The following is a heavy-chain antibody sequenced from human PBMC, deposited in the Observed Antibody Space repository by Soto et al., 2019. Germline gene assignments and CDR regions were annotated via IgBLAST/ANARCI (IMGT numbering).Heavy chain of an antibody. CDR2: ISASGRAT. CDR3: SKDLRPGDLVF. V-gene: IGHV3-23*01. Sequence: EVQLLVSGGGLVQPGGSLRLSCAVSGFRFSDFAISWVRQAPGKSLEWVSTISASGRATYYADSVKGRFTISRDNSQNMLFLHLDNLRGEASALYYCSKDLRPGDLVFWGQGTLVTVSS. CDR1: GFRFSDFA. J-gene: IGHJ4*02. D-gene: IGHD1-1*01.